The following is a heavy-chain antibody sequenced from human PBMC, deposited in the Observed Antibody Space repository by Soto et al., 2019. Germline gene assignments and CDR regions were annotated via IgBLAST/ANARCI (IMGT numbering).Heavy chain of an antibody. D-gene: IGHD5-12*01. J-gene: IGHJ2*01. Sequence: QVQLVQSGAEVKKPGSSVTVSCKASGGTFSSYTISWVRQAPGQGLEWMGGIIPIFGTANYVQKFQGRVTITADESTSTAYMELSSQRSEDTAVYYCARGNHRWLQLWYFDLWGRGTLVTVSS. CDR2: IIPIFGTA. CDR3: ARGNHRWLQLWYFDL. V-gene: IGHV1-69*12. CDR1: GGTFSSYT.